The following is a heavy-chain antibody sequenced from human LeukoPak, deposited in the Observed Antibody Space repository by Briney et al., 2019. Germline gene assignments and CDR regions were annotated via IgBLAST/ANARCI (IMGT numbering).Heavy chain of an antibody. V-gene: IGHV1-18*01. CDR1: GYTFTSYG. CDR3: ARAATAWTHRPGWFDP. CDR2: ISAYNGNT. Sequence: GASVKVSFKASGYTFTSYGISWVRQAPGQGLEWMGWISAYNGNTNYAQKLQGRVTMTTDTSTSTAYMELRSLRSDDTAVYYCARAATAWTHRPGWFDPWGQGTLVTVSS. J-gene: IGHJ5*02. D-gene: IGHD6-25*01.